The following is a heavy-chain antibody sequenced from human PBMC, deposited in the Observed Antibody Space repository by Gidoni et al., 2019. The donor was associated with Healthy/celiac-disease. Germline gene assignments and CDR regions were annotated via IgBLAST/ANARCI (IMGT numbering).Heavy chain of an antibody. D-gene: IGHD1-26*01. CDR1: GFTFSSYG. Sequence: QVQLVESGGGVVQPGRSLRISCAASGFTFSSYGMHWVRQAPGKGLEWVAVISYDGSNKYYADSVKGRFTSSRDNSKNTLYLQMNSLRAEDTAVYYCAKLVSSGGAFDIWGQGTMVTVSS. CDR3: AKLVSSGGAFDI. CDR2: ISYDGSNK. J-gene: IGHJ3*02. V-gene: IGHV3-30*18.